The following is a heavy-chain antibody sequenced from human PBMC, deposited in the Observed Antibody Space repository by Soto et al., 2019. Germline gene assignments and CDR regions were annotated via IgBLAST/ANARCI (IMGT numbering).Heavy chain of an antibody. D-gene: IGHD3-3*01. V-gene: IGHV1-8*01. Sequence: ASVKVSCKASGYTFTSYDINWVRQATGQGLEWMGWMNPNSGNTGYAQKFQGRVTMTRNTSISTAYMELSSLRSEDTAVYYCARGRVRLLEWFRPRYYYYYMDVWGKGTTVTVSS. CDR3: ARGRVRLLEWFRPRYYYYYMDV. CDR2: MNPNSGNT. CDR1: GYTFTSYD. J-gene: IGHJ6*03.